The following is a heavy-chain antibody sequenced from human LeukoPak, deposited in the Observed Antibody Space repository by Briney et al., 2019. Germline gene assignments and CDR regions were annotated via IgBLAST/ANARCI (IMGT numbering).Heavy chain of an antibody. CDR3: ARGRDKGGRYFDY. J-gene: IGHJ4*02. CDR2: IHYSGST. Sequence: SETLSLTCTVSGGSISSSSYYWGWIRQPPGKGLEWIGSIHYSGSTYYNPSLKSRVTISVDTSKNQFSLKLSSVTAADTAVYYCARGRDKGGRYFDYWGQGTLVTVSS. CDR1: GGSISSSSYY. D-gene: IGHD3-16*01. V-gene: IGHV4-39*01.